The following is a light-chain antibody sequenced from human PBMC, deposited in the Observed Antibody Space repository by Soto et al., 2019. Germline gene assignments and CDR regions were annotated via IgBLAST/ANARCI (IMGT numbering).Light chain of an antibody. Sequence: DRVMTQSPDTLSVSPGERVSLSCRASQSVNHNLAWYRQKPGQAPRLLIYAASTRATGIPARFSGSGSGTEFTLTISSLQSEDFAVYYCQQYNNWPLSFGQGTKVDIK. V-gene: IGKV3D-15*01. J-gene: IGKJ1*01. CDR3: QQYNNWPLS. CDR2: AAS. CDR1: QSVNHN.